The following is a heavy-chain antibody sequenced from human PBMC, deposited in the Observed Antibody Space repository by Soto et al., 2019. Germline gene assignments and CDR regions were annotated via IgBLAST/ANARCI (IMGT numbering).Heavy chain of an antibody. D-gene: IGHD3-10*01. CDR2: ISSSGSTI. J-gene: IGHJ4*02. CDR3: ARDLTLGHYSTSGRTGIFDF. V-gene: IGHV3-11*01. CDR1: EGTFGDHY. Sequence: RVPWAAAEGTFGDHYRRWIRQNTGKGLEWISYISSSGSTIYYADSVKGRFTISRDNAENSLNTLRAEDTALYYCARDLTLGHYSTSGRTGIFDFWGQGSPVTVSS.